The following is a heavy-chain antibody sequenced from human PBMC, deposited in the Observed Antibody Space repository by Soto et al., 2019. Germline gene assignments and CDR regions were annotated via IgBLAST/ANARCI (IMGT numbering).Heavy chain of an antibody. CDR2: MYYSGGA. V-gene: IGHV4-39*01. J-gene: IGHJ5*01. CDR1: GVSIHNSHSF. CDR3: GRVVEGATRHTDFDS. Sequence: SETLSLTCAVTGVSIHNSHSFWGWIRQPPGKGLEFIGSMYYSGGANYNPSLKSRVTISLDTSKNQFSLTVNSVTAADTAIYYCGRVVEGATRHTDFDSWGQGTPVTVS. D-gene: IGHD2-15*01.